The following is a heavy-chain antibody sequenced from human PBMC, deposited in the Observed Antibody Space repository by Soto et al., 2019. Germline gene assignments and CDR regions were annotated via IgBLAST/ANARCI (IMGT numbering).Heavy chain of an antibody. D-gene: IGHD2-2*01. CDR3: ARARFCTSTSCYHYFDF. V-gene: IGHV4-30-2*02. Sequence: SETLSLTCAVSGGSISSGGYSWSWIRQPPGKGLEWIGYIYHSGSTYYNPSLKSRVTISVDTSKNHFSLKLSSVTPADTAVYYCARARFCTSTSCYHYFDFWGQGTLVTVSS. CDR1: GGSISSGGYS. CDR2: IYHSGST. J-gene: IGHJ4*02.